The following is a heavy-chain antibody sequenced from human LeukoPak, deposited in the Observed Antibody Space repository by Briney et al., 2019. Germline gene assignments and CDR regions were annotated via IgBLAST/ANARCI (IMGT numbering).Heavy chain of an antibody. D-gene: IGHD4-23*01. CDR1: GFTFSSYA. J-gene: IGHJ4*02. CDR3: AREGNSDGNFDY. Sequence: LRLSCAASGFTFSSYAMSWVRQAPGKGLEWIGYIYHSGSTYYNPSLKSRVTISVDRSKNQFSLKLSSVTAADTAVYYCAREGNSDGNFDYWGQGTLVTVSS. CDR2: IYHSGST. V-gene: IGHV4-30-2*01.